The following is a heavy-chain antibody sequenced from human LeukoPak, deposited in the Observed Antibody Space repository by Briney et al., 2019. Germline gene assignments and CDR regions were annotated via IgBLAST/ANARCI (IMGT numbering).Heavy chain of an antibody. CDR1: GDSVSNNNAA. V-gene: IGHV6-1*01. Sequence: SQTLSLTCALSGDSVSNNNAAWNWLRQSPSRGLEWLGRTYYRSKLYTDYAVSVSSRITINPDASKNQFSLQLNSVTPEDTAVYYCASSSLRGSDAFDIWGQGTMVTVSS. D-gene: IGHD3-16*01. CDR2: TYYRSKLYT. CDR3: ASSSLRGSDAFDI. J-gene: IGHJ3*02.